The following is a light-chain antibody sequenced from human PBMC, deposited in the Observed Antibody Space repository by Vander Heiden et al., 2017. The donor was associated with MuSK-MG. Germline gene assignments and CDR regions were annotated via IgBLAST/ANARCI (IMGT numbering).Light chain of an antibody. CDR2: DGF. CDR3: QQYGSSPVT. CDR1: ESVSGGY. Sequence: ESVLTQSPDTLSLSPGENATLACRASESVSGGYSAWYQHKPGQAPRLLIYDGFRRATGIPDRFSGSASGTEFPLTITKLKPEDFAVYFCQQYGSSPVTFGGGTRVEMK. J-gene: IGKJ4*01. V-gene: IGKV3-20*01.